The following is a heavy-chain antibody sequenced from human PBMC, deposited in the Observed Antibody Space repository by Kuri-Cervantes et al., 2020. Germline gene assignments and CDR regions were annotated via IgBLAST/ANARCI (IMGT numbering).Heavy chain of an antibody. D-gene: IGHD3-10*01. CDR2: ISWNSGSV. CDR3: AKDLFSGSGSYYNPLGYYYGMDV. Sequence: GGSLRLSCAASGFTCDDYAMHWVRQAPGKGLYWVSGISWNSGSVGYADSVKGRFTISRDNSKNTLYLQMNSLRAEDTAVYYCAKDLFSGSGSYYNPLGYYYGMDVCGQGTTVTVSS. CDR1: GFTCDDYA. J-gene: IGHJ6*02. V-gene: IGHV3-9*01.